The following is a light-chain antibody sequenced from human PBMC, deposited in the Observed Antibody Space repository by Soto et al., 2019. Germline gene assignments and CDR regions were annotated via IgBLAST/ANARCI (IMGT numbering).Light chain of an antibody. CDR2: DDS. Sequence: SYELTQPPSVSVAPGQTATISCGANDIGIKSVHWYQQKPGQAPVLVVHDDSDRPSGIPDRFSGSKFANTATLTISRVEAGDEADYFCQVWDNGGDHPHVVFGGGTKVTVL. CDR1: DIGIKS. V-gene: IGLV3-21*02. J-gene: IGLJ2*01. CDR3: QVWDNGGDHPHVV.